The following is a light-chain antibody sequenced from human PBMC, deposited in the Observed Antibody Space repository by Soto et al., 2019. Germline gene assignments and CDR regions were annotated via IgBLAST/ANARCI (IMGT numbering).Light chain of an antibody. CDR3: QQYNDWPPIT. Sequence: EIMMTQSPATLSVSPGERATLSCRASQSVGNNLAWYQQKPGQPPRLLIYYASTRATGIPARFSGSGSGTEFTLTISSLQSEDFGLYYCQQYNDWPPITFGQGTRLEIK. CDR2: YAS. V-gene: IGKV3-15*01. CDR1: QSVGNN. J-gene: IGKJ5*01.